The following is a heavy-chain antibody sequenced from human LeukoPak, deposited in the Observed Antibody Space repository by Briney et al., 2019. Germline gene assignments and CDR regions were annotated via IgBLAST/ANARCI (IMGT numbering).Heavy chain of an antibody. J-gene: IGHJ4*02. CDR1: GGTFSSYA. D-gene: IGHD4-17*01. CDR3: ARGLLTVTYLYFDY. CDR2: IIPIFGTA. V-gene: IGHV1-69*05. Sequence: SMKVSCKASGGTFSSYAISWVRQAPGQGLEWMGGIIPIFGTANYAQKFQGRVTITTDESTSTAYMELSSLRSEDTAVYYCARGLLTVTYLYFDYWGQGTLVTVSS.